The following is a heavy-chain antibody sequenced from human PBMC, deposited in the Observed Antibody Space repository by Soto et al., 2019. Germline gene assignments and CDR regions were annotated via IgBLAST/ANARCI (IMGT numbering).Heavy chain of an antibody. J-gene: IGHJ6*02. CDR1: GFTFSVSG. V-gene: IGHV3-30-3*01. CDR2: ISSDGSHQ. Sequence: QVQVVESGGGVVQPGTSLRLSCAASGFTFSVSGIHWVRQAPGKGLEWVAVISSDGSHQYYADSVRGRFTISRDNPTNTLYLQMNSLRAEDTAVYYCARPYCRSTRCYLYYYGMDVWGPGTTVTVSS. CDR3: ARPYCRSTRCYLYYYGMDV. D-gene: IGHD2-2*01.